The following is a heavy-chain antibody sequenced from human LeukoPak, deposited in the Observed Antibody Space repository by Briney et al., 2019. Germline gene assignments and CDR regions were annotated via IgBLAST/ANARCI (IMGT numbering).Heavy chain of an antibody. V-gene: IGHV3-23*01. CDR3: AKAAGSSLYYYYGMDV. D-gene: IGHD6-13*01. Sequence: GGSLRLSCSASGITFSKYAMGWVRQAPGKGLEWVSAISGSGGSTHYADSVKGRFTISRDNSKNTLYVQMNSLRAEDTAVYYCAKAAGSSLYYYYGMDVWGQGTTVTVSS. J-gene: IGHJ6*02. CDR2: ISGSGGST. CDR1: GITFSKYA.